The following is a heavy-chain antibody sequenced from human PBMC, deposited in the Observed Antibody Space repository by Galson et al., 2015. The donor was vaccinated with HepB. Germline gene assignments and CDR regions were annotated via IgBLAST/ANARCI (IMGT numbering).Heavy chain of an antibody. D-gene: IGHD3-3*01. J-gene: IGHJ6*02. CDR2: IYYSGST. Sequence: TLSLTCTVSGGSISSGGYYWSWIRQHPGKGLEWIGYIYYSGSTYYNPSLKSRVTISVDTSKNQFSLKLSSVTAADTAVYYCARDRRYDFWSGYYNVGGMDVWGQGTTVTVSS. CDR3: ARDRRYDFWSGYYNVGGMDV. CDR1: GGSISSGGYY. V-gene: IGHV4-31*03.